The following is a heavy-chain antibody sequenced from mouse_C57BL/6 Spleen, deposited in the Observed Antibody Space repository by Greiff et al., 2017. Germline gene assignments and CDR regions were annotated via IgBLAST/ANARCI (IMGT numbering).Heavy chain of an antibody. CDR2: IRSKSSNYAT. CDR1: GFTFNTYA. J-gene: IGHJ1*03. Sequence: EVKLVESGGGLVQPKGSLKLSCAASGFTFNTYAMPWVRQAPGKGLEWVARIRSKSSNYATYYADSVKDRFTISRDHSQSMLYLQMNNLKTEDTARYYCVREGGLRGYFDVWGTGTTVTVSS. CDR3: VREGGLRGYFDV. D-gene: IGHD2-4*01. V-gene: IGHV10-3*01.